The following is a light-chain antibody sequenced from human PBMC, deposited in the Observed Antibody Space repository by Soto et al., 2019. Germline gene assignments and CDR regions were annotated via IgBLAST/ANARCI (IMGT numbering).Light chain of an antibody. CDR1: QDINNY. CDR2: DSS. Sequence: DIQMTQSPSSLSASVGDRVTMTCQASQDINNYLVWYQQKPGKAPKLLIYDSSKLETGVPSRFSGGASGTDFTFTISGLQPEDVATYYCQQYDILPPTFGQGTKLEIK. J-gene: IGKJ2*01. CDR3: QQYDILPPT. V-gene: IGKV1-33*01.